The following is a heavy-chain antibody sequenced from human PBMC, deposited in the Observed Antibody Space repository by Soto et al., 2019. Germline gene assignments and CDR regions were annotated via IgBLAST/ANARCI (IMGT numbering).Heavy chain of an antibody. D-gene: IGHD2-8*01. Sequence: EVQLLESGGGLVQPGGSLRLSCAASGFTFSSYAMSWVRQAPGKGLEWVSAISGSGGSTYYADSVKGRFTISRDNSKNTLYLQMNSLRAEDTAVYYFAKGPFCTNGVCYRIAVAGSFDYWGQGTLVTVSS. J-gene: IGHJ4*02. CDR3: AKGPFCTNGVCYRIAVAGSFDY. CDR2: ISGSGGST. V-gene: IGHV3-23*01. CDR1: GFTFSSYA.